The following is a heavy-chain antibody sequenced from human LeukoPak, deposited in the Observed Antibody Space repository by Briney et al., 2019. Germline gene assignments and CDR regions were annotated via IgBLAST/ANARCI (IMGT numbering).Heavy chain of an antibody. V-gene: IGHV4-59*08. D-gene: IGHD6-13*01. CDR2: IYYSGST. Sequence: SETLSLTCTVSGGSISGYYWSWIRQPPGKGLEWIGYIYYSGSTYYNPSLKSRVTISVDTSKNQFSLKLSSVTAADTAVYYCASSPLDSSSWYMGWDYYYYYMDVWGKGTTVTVSS. J-gene: IGHJ6*03. CDR3: ASSPLDSSSWYMGWDYYYYYMDV. CDR1: GGSISGYY.